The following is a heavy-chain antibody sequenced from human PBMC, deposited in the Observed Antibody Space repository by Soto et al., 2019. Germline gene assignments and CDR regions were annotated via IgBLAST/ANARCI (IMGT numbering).Heavy chain of an antibody. CDR1: GGAFSGYY. J-gene: IGHJ5*02. CDR3: ASRPYYDILTALTTVWFGP. CDR2: INHSGST. D-gene: IGHD3-9*01. Sequence: ETLSHKNAVYGGAFSGYYWSWIRQPPGKGLEWIGEINHSGSTNYTPSLKSRVTISVDTSKNQVSLKVNSATAADTAVYYCASRPYYDILTALTTVWFGPWGQGTLVTVSS. V-gene: IGHV4-34*01.